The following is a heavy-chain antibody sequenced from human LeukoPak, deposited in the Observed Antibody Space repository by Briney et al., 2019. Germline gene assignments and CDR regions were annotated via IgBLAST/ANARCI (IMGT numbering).Heavy chain of an antibody. Sequence: KTSETLSLTCTVSGGSISSYYWSWIRQPPGKGLEWIGSIYHSGSTYYNPSLKSRVTISVDTSKNQFSLKLRSVTAADTAVYYCARVVQSTDSSGFYLPEYFQHWGQGTLVTVSS. CDR1: GGSISSYY. V-gene: IGHV4-38-2*02. CDR2: IYHSGST. CDR3: ARVVQSTDSSGFYLPEYFQH. D-gene: IGHD3-22*01. J-gene: IGHJ1*01.